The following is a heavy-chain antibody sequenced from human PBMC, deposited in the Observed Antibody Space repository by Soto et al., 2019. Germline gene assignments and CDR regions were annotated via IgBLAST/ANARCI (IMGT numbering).Heavy chain of an antibody. CDR1: GGTFSSYA. CDR2: IIPIFGTA. V-gene: IGHV1-69*01. D-gene: IGHD2-21*02. CDR3: ARDLRAYCGGDCYRFDY. Sequence: QVQLVQSGAEVKKPGSSVKVSCKASGGTFSSYAISWVRQAPGQGLEWMGGIIPIFGTANYAQKFQGRVTIPADESTSTAYMELSSLRSEDTAVYYCARDLRAYCGGDCYRFDYWGQGTLVTVSS. J-gene: IGHJ4*02.